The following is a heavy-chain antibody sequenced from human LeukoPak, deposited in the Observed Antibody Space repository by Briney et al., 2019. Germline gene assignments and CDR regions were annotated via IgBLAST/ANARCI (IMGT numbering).Heavy chain of an antibody. CDR1: GFTFSSYA. J-gene: IGHJ4*02. Sequence: GGSLRLSCTASGFTFSSYAMSWVRQAPGKGLEWVSTVTVSGGGTYYGDSVKGRFTISRDNSKNTLCLQMNSLRAEDTAVYYCAKRAARPAYYFDFWGQGTLVTISS. V-gene: IGHV3-23*01. CDR3: AKRAARPAYYFDF. D-gene: IGHD6-6*01. CDR2: VTVSGGGT.